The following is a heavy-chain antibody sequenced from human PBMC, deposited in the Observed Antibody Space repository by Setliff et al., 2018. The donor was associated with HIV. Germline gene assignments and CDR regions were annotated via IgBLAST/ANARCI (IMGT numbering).Heavy chain of an antibody. Sequence: PSETLSLTCTVSGGSITYSSHYWCWIRQPPGKGLEWIGSMDSSGNTYYSPSLRSRVTLSLDTSKNHISLHLSSVTAADTAVYYCVRQGHWYIPWYFDYWGQGALVTVSS. V-gene: IGHV4-39*07. CDR3: VRQGHWYIPWYFDY. J-gene: IGHJ4*02. CDR2: MDSSGNT. CDR1: GGSITYSSHY. D-gene: IGHD1-20*01.